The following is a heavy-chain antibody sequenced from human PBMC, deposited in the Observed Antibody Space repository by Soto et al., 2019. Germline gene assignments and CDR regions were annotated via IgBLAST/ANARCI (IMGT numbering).Heavy chain of an antibody. CDR3: AKGTIYGYVLSWFDP. D-gene: IGHD3-16*01. CDR2: ISASSGTI. Sequence: EVQLLESGGGLVQPGGSLRLSCAASGFTFNKSLMTWVRQAPGKGLEWVSSISASSGTIYYADSVKGRFTISRDNSNNTLSLQLTSLRADDTAVYWCAKGTIYGYVLSWFDPWGQGTVVTVSS. J-gene: IGHJ5*02. V-gene: IGHV3-23*01. CDR1: GFTFNKSL.